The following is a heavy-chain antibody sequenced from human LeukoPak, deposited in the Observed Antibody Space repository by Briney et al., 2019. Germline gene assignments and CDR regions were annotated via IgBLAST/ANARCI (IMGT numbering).Heavy chain of an antibody. CDR2: IYYSGST. J-gene: IGHJ6*03. V-gene: IGHV4-59*01. Sequence: PSETLSLTCTVSGGSISSYYWSWIRQPPGKGLEWIGYIYYSGSTDYNPSLKSRVTISVDTSKNQFSLKLSSVTAADTAVYYCARTTEAHSWRTRYYDYYMDVWGKGTTVTVSS. CDR1: GGSISSYY. CDR3: ARTTEAHSWRTRYYDYYMDV. D-gene: IGHD6-13*01.